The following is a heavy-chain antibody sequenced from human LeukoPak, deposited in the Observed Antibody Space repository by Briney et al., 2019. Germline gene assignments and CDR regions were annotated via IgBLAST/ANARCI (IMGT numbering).Heavy chain of an antibody. CDR2: ISYDGSNK. CDR1: GFTFSSYG. Sequence: PGRSLRLSCAASGFTFSSYGMHWVRQAPGKGLEWVAVISYDGSNKYYADSVKGRFTISRDNSKNTLYLQMNSLRAEDTAVYYCAKGVEMATIRSGFSPVHEDDAFDIWGQGTMVTVSS. D-gene: IGHD5-24*01. V-gene: IGHV3-30*18. CDR3: AKGVEMATIRSGFSPVHEDDAFDI. J-gene: IGHJ3*02.